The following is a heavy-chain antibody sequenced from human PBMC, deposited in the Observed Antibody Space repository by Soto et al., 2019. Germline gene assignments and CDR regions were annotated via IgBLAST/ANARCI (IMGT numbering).Heavy chain of an antibody. CDR2: IYYSGNT. J-gene: IGHJ4*02. CDR3: ARGFGEFPTTSFWGY. Sequence: QLQLQGSGPGLVKPSETLSLTCTVSGDSISSSRFYWGWIRQSPGKGLEWIGSIYYSGNTYYNPSLRSRFTISVDTSKSQFSLKLSSVTAADTAVYYCARGFGEFPTTSFWGYWGQGTLVTVSS. V-gene: IGHV4-39*01. D-gene: IGHD3-10*01. CDR1: GDSISSSRFY.